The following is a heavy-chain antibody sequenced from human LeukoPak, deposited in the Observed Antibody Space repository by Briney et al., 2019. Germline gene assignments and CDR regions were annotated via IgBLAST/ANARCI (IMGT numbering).Heavy chain of an antibody. CDR2: ISGSGGST. CDR3: AKALLRFLEWLPSDY. D-gene: IGHD3-3*01. CDR1: GFTFSSYA. Sequence: QPGGSLRLSCAPSGFTFSSYAMSWVRHAPGKGLEWVSAISGSGGSTYYADSVKGRFTISRDNSKNTLYLQMNSLRAEGTAVYYCAKALLRFLEWLPSDYWGQGTLVTVSS. J-gene: IGHJ4*02. V-gene: IGHV3-23*01.